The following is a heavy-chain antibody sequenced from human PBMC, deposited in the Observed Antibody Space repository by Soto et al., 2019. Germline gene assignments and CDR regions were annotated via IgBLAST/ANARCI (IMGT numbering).Heavy chain of an antibody. CDR2: ITSGGDT. Sequence: EVQLLESGGGLVQPGGSLRLFCAASGFTFSNYAMTWVRQAPGKGLEWVSTITSGGDTYFGDTEKGRFTISRDISKSTLYLQMDSLRAEDTAVYYCAKTDKFNSQSSGWANRFDSWGQGTLVTVSS. CDR3: AKTDKFNSQSSGWANRFDS. CDR1: GFTFSNYA. V-gene: IGHV3-23*01. J-gene: IGHJ4*02. D-gene: IGHD6-19*01.